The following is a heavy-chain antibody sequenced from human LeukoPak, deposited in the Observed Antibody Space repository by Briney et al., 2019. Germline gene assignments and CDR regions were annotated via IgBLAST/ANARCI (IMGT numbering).Heavy chain of an antibody. CDR1: EFTFSSYS. D-gene: IGHD3-10*01. CDR2: ISSTSTYI. Sequence: GGSPRLSCAASEFTFSSYSMNWVRQAPGKGLEWVSSISSTSTYIYYAVSVKGRFTISRDNAKNSLYLQMNSLRAEDTAVYYCARDGEGMVRGYWGQGTLVTVSS. V-gene: IGHV3-21*01. J-gene: IGHJ4*02. CDR3: ARDGEGMVRGY.